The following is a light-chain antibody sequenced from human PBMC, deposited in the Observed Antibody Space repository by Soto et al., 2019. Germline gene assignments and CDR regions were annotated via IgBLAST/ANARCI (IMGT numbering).Light chain of an antibody. CDR1: QSISSW. Sequence: DIQMTQSPSTLSASVGDRVTITCRASQSISSWLAWYQQKPGKAPKLLIYDASSLESGVPSRFSGSGSGTEFTLTISSLQPDAFATYYCQQYNSWPGTFGQGTKVEIK. CDR2: DAS. CDR3: QQYNSWPGT. J-gene: IGKJ1*01. V-gene: IGKV1-5*01.